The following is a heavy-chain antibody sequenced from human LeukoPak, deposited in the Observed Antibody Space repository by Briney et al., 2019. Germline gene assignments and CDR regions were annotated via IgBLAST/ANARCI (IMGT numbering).Heavy chain of an antibody. CDR3: ARNSESLTHPKY. D-gene: IGHD1-14*01. CDR1: GFTLGVYW. CDR2: INQDGSEK. J-gene: IGHJ4*02. Sequence: GGSLRLSCAASGFTLGVYWMTWVRQAPGKGLEWVANINQDGSEKHYLDSVKGRFTISRDNPRNSLSLQMSSLRAEDTAIFYCARNSESLTHPKYWGQGTLVTVSS. V-gene: IGHV3-7*01.